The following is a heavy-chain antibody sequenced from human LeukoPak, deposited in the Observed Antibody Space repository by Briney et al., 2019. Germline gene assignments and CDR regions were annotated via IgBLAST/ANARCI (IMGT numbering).Heavy chain of an antibody. CDR1: GFTVNTNY. V-gene: IGHV3-66*01. Sequence: GGSLRLSCVASGFTVNTNYMTWVRQAPGKGLEWVAVIYSGDRINYADSVKGRFAISRDKSKNTVYLEMNSLRAEDTAVYYCARSLYYDYIWGTYRRFFDYWGQGTLVTVSS. CDR2: IYSGDRI. D-gene: IGHD3-16*02. J-gene: IGHJ4*02. CDR3: ARSLYYDYIWGTYRRFFDY.